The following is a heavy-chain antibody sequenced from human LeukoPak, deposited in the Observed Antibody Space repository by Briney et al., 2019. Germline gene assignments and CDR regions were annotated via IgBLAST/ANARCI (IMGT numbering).Heavy chain of an antibody. CDR3: ARRGELWFGEAYYFDY. V-gene: IGHV3-7*01. D-gene: IGHD3-10*01. J-gene: IGHJ4*02. CDR2: IKQDGSEK. CDR1: GFTFSSYW. Sequence: GGSLRLSRAASGFTFSSYWMSWVRQAPGKGLEWVANIKQDGSEKYYVDSVKGRFTISRDNAKNSLYLQMNSLRAEDTAVYYCARRGELWFGEAYYFDYWGQGTLVTVSS.